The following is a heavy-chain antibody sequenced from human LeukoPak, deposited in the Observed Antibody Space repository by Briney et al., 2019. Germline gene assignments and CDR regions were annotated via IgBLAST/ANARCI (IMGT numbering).Heavy chain of an antibody. J-gene: IGHJ5*01. CDR1: GFTFSNYN. CDR3: ARRFDS. Sequence: PGGSLRLSCAASGFTFSNYNMNWVRQAPGKGLEWVSNINSSSTGIYYADSVKGRFTISRDNAKSSLYLQMNSLRAEDTAVYYCARRFDSWGQGTLVTVSS. CDR2: INSSSTGI. V-gene: IGHV3-48*01.